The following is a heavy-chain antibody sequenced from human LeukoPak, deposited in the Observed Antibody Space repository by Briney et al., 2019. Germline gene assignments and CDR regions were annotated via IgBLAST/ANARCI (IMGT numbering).Heavy chain of an antibody. CDR1: GFSLSSSGMC. Sequence: SCPALVKPTQTLTLTCTFSGFSLSSSGMCVSWIRQPPGKALEWLARIDWDDDKYYSTSLKTRLTISKDTSKKQVVLTMTNMDPVDTATYYCARINYDSRYFDYWGQGTLVTVSS. J-gene: IGHJ4*02. CDR2: IDWDDDK. CDR3: ARINYDSRYFDY. D-gene: IGHD3-22*01. V-gene: IGHV2-70*11.